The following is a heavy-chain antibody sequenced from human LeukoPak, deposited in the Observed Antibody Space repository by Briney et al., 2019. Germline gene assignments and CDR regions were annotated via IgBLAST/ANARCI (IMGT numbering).Heavy chain of an antibody. CDR3: AREKQKYSSGWYCLDY. Sequence: GSLRLSCAASGFTFSTYGLHWVCQAPGKGLEWVALIWYDGSNKYYADSVKGRFTISRDNSKNTLYLQMNSLRAEDTAVYYCAREKQKYSSGWYCLDYWGQGTLVTVSS. CDR1: GFTFSTYG. V-gene: IGHV3-33*01. J-gene: IGHJ4*02. D-gene: IGHD6-19*01. CDR2: IWYDGSNK.